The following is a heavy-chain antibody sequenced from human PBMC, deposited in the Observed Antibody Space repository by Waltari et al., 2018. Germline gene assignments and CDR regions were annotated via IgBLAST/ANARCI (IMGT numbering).Heavy chain of an antibody. D-gene: IGHD3-3*01. CDR2: IYTSGST. J-gene: IGHJ6*02. V-gene: IGHV4-61*02. CDR1: GSSISSGSYY. CDR3: ARDPYYDFWSGHTSYYGMDV. Sequence: QVQLQESGPGLVKPSQTLSLTCTVSGSSISSGSYYWSWIRQPAGKGLEWIGRIYTSGSTNYNPSLKSRVTISVDTSKNQFSLKLSSVTAADTAVYYCARDPYYDFWSGHTSYYGMDVWGQGTTVTVSS.